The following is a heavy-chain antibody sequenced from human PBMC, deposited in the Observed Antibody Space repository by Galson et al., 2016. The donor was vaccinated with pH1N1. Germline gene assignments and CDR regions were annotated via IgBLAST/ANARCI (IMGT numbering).Heavy chain of an antibody. V-gene: IGHV3-15*01. Sequence: SLRLSCAASGLIFSDAWMNWVRQAPGKGLEWVGRITSKNVGGPVHYATPVKGRFTISRDDSRQTVYLQLNSLTTDETAVYYCITGFELRWGQGTLFTVSS. CDR3: ITGFELR. D-gene: IGHD1-7*01. CDR1: GLIFSDAW. J-gene: IGHJ4*02. CDR2: ITSKNVGGPV.